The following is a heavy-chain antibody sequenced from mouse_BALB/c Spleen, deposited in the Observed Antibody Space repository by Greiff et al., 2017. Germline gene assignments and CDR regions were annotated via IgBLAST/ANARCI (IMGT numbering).Heavy chain of an antibody. CDR3: ARDRDGNDLAWFAY. D-gene: IGHD2-2*01. J-gene: IGHJ3*01. CDR2: ISDGGSYT. V-gene: IGHV5-4*02. Sequence: EVMLVESGGGLVKPGGSLKLSCAASGFTFSDYYMYWVRQTPEKRLEWVATISDGGSYTYYPDSVKGRFTISRDNAKNNLYLQMSSLKSEDTAMYYCARDRDGNDLAWFAYWGQGTLVTVSA. CDR1: GFTFSDYY.